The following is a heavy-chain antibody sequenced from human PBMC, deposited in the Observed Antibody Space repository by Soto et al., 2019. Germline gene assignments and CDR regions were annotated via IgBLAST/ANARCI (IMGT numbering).Heavy chain of an antibody. CDR2: INPNSGGS. D-gene: IGHD2-2*01. Sequence: ASVKVSCKASGYTFTGYYMHWVRQAPGQGLEWMGWINPNSGGSNYAQKFQGRVTMTRETSISTAYMELSRLISDDTALYYGARGHCSSTSGYTFYYYGMDVWGQGTTVTVSS. J-gene: IGHJ6*02. CDR1: GYTFTGYY. CDR3: ARGHCSSTSGYTFYYYGMDV. V-gene: IGHV1-2*02.